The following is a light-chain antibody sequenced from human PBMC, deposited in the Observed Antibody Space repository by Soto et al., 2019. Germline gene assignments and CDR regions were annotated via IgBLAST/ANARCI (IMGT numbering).Light chain of an antibody. CDR3: QQHSDSPWT. CDR2: AIS. Sequence: EIVLTQSPVTLSLSPGESAALSCRASQSVTSNYLVWYRQKPGQAPRLPIYAISSRAAGIPDRFSGSGSGTDFTLTITRLEPEDSAVYYCQQHSDSPWTFGQGTRVEI. CDR1: QSVTSNY. J-gene: IGKJ1*01. V-gene: IGKV3D-20*02.